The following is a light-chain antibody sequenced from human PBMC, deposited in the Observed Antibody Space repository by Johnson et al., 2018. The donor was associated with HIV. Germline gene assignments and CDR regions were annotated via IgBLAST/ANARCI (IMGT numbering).Light chain of an antibody. Sequence: SVLTQPPSVSAAPGQKVTISCSGSSSNIGNNYVAWYQQVPGTSPKLLIYDNNRRPSGVPDRFSGSKSGTSATLGITGLQTGDEADYFCGTWDNSLSVYVFGTGTKVTVL. J-gene: IGLJ1*01. CDR1: SSNIGNNY. CDR3: GTWDNSLSVYV. V-gene: IGLV1-51*01. CDR2: DNN.